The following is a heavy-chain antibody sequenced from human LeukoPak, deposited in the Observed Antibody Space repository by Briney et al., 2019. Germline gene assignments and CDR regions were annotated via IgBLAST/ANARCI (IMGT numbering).Heavy chain of an antibody. CDR3: ARHQWELPSAFDI. Sequence: SETLSLTCTVSGGSISSSSYYWGWIRQPPGKGLEWIGSIYYSGSTYYNPSLKSRVTISVDTSKNQFSLKLSSVTAADTAVYYCARHQWELPSAFDIWGQGTMVTVSS. V-gene: IGHV4-39*01. CDR2: IYYSGST. D-gene: IGHD1-26*01. CDR1: GGSISSSSYY. J-gene: IGHJ3*02.